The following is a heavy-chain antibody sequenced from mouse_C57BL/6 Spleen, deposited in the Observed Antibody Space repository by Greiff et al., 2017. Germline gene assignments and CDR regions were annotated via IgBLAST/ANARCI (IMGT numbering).Heavy chain of an antibody. CDR3: ASPADYYGSSYRYFDV. CDR1: GYTFTSYW. Sequence: VKLQQPGAELVKPGASVKLSCKASGYTFTSYWMHWVKQRPGQGLEWIGMIHPNSGSTNYNEKFKSKATLTVDKSSSTAYMQLSSLTSEDSAVYYCASPADYYGSSYRYFDVWGTGTTVTVSS. V-gene: IGHV1-64*01. J-gene: IGHJ1*03. CDR2: IHPNSGST. D-gene: IGHD1-1*01.